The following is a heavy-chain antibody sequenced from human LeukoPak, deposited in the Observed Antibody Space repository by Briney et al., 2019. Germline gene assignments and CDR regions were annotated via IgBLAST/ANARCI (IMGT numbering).Heavy chain of an antibody. V-gene: IGHV6-1*01. J-gene: IGHJ4*02. CDR3: AQDFGTTGWHTFDY. D-gene: IGHD6-19*01. Sequence: SQTLSLTCVVSGDSVSSKNGAGDWIRQSPSGGLEWLGRTYYRSKWYNDYAESMEGRMTNSQDTSKNQYSLHLNSVTPDDTAVYYCAQDFGTTGWHTFDYWGQGTLVTVSS. CDR2: TYYRSKWYN. CDR1: GDSVSSKNGA.